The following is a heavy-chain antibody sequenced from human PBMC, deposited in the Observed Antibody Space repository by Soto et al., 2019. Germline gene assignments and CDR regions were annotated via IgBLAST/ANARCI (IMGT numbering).Heavy chain of an antibody. CDR2: IYWDEDK. D-gene: IGHD3-10*01. Sequence: QITLKESGPTLVKPTQTLTLTCTFSGFSLSTSGVGVGWIRQPPGKALEWLALIYWDEDKRYSPSLQSRLTLTKDTPKTQVVLTMTNMDPVDTATYYCAHSGIGRFGESSEFGYWGQGTLVTVSS. V-gene: IGHV2-5*02. J-gene: IGHJ4*02. CDR3: AHSGIGRFGESSEFGY. CDR1: GFSLSTSGVG.